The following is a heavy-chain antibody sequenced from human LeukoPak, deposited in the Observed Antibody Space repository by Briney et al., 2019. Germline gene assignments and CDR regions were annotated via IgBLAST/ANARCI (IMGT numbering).Heavy chain of an antibody. CDR2: INHNGST. D-gene: IGHD3-3*01. V-gene: IGHV4-34*01. CDR3: ARGRTIFGVVTALYYYYYYMDV. Sequence: PSETLSLTCAVYGASFSGYYWSWIRQPPGKGLEGIGEINHNGSTNYNPSLKSRVTISVDTSKNQFSLKLSSVTAADTAVYYCARGRTIFGVVTALYYYYYYMDVWGKGTTVAVSS. CDR1: GASFSGYY. J-gene: IGHJ6*03.